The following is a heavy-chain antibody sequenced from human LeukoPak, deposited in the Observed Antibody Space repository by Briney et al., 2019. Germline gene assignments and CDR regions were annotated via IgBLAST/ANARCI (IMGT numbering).Heavy chain of an antibody. CDR2: ISPGVSGYT. Sequence: GGSLRLSCLASGFSFNSYTMNWVREAPGKGLEWVSTISPGVSGYTWYAESVKGRFTISRDNPENSLYLQRDSLRADDTAVYYCVRDVSRRIGMDVWGQGTTVTVSS. V-gene: IGHV3-21*06. D-gene: IGHD2/OR15-2a*01. J-gene: IGHJ6*02. CDR3: VRDVSRRIGMDV. CDR1: GFSFNSYT.